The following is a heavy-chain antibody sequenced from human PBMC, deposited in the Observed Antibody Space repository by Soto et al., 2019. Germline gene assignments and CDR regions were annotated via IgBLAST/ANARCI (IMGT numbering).Heavy chain of an antibody. Sequence: GESLKISCKGSGYSFTSYWISWVRQMPGKGLEWMGRIDPSDSYTNYSPSFQGHVTISADKSISTAYLQWSSLKASDTAMYYCAAREAPGIAVAGTGPYYYYYGMDVWGQGTTVTVSS. J-gene: IGHJ6*02. V-gene: IGHV5-10-1*01. CDR1: GYSFTSYW. CDR3: AAREAPGIAVAGTGPYYYYYGMDV. CDR2: IDPSDSYT. D-gene: IGHD6-13*01.